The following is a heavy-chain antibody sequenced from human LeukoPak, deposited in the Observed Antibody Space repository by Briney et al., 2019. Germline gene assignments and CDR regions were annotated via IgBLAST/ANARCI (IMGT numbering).Heavy chain of an antibody. D-gene: IGHD4-17*01. Sequence: GGSLRLSCAASGFTFSNAWMSWVRQAPGKGLEWVGRIKSKTDGGTTDYAAPVKGRFTISRDDSKNTLYLQMNSLKTKDTAVYYCRVSTVTTSYYYYMDVWGKGTTVTVSS. CDR2: IKSKTDGGTT. CDR1: GFTFSNAW. V-gene: IGHV3-15*01. J-gene: IGHJ6*03. CDR3: RVSTVTTSYYYYMDV.